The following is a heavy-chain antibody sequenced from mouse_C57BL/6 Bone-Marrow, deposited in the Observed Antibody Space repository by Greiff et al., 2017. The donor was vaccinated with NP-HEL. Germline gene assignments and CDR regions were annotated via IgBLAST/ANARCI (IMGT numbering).Heavy chain of an antibody. CDR3: ARGGLITTVDY. D-gene: IGHD1-1*01. CDR1: GYTFTSYW. Sequence: QVQLQQPGAELVMPGASVKLSCKASGYTFTSYWMHWVKQRPGQGLEWIGEIDPSDSYTTYNQKFKGKSTLTVDKSSSTAYMQLSSLTSEDAAVYYCARGGLITTVDYWGQGTTLTVSS. J-gene: IGHJ2*01. CDR2: IDPSDSYT. V-gene: IGHV1-69*01.